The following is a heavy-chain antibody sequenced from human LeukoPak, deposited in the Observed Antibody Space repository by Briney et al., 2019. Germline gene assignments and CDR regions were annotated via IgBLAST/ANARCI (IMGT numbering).Heavy chain of an antibody. CDR2: MNPNSGNT. V-gene: IGHV1-8*01. CDR1: GYTFTSYD. D-gene: IGHD3-10*01. J-gene: IGHJ6*03. Sequence: ASVKVSCKASGYTFTSYDINWVRQATGQGLEWMGWMNPNSGNTGYAQKFQGRVTMTRNTSIGTAYMELSSLRSEDTAVYYGARGRGSARPGYYYMDVWGKGTTVTVSS. CDR3: ARGRGSARPGYYYMDV.